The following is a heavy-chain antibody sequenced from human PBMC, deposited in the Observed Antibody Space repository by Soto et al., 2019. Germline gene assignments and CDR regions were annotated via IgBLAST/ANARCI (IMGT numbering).Heavy chain of an antibody. D-gene: IGHD3-22*01. J-gene: IGHJ4*02. CDR2: ISGSGGST. CDR1: GFTFSSYA. V-gene: IGHV3-23*01. CDR3: AKAWGYYDSSGYYPFDY. Sequence: EGSLRLSCAASGFTFSSYAMSWVRQAPGKGLEWVSAISGSGGSTYYADSVKGRFTISRDNSKNTLYLQMNSLRAEDTAVYYCAKAWGYYDSSGYYPFDYWGQGTLVTVSS.